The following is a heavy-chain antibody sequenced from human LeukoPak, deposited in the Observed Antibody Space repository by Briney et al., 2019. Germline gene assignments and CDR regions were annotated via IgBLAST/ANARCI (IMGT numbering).Heavy chain of an antibody. CDR1: GLTFSSYA. CDR2: ISGSGGST. D-gene: IGHD2-2*01. J-gene: IGHJ1*01. Sequence: PGGSLRLSCAASGLTFSSYAMSWVRQAPGKGLEWVSAISGSGGSTYYADSVKGRFTISRDNSKNTLYLQMNSLRAEDTAVYYCAKPLCSSTSCYPGSYFQHWGQGTLPTVSS. CDR3: AKPLCSSTSCYPGSYFQH. V-gene: IGHV3-23*01.